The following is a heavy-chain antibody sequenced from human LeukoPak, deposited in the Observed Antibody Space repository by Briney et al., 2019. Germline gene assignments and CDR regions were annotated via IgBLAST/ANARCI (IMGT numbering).Heavy chain of an antibody. J-gene: IGHJ4*02. CDR2: IYTSGST. Sequence: PSETLSLTCTVSGGSISSYYWSWIRQPPGKGLEWIGYIYTSGSTNYNPSLKSRVTISVDTSKNQFSLKLSSVTAADTAVYYCARVRGVFGAFGGFDYWGQGTLVTASS. CDR1: GGSISSYY. CDR3: ARVRGVFGAFGGFDY. D-gene: IGHD3-3*01. V-gene: IGHV4-4*09.